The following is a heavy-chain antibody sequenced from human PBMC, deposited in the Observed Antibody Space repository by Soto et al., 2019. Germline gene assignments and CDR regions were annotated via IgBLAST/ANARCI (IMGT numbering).Heavy chain of an antibody. CDR1: GFTFSSYW. V-gene: IGHV3-7*01. J-gene: IGHJ4*02. D-gene: IGHD3-9*01. CDR3: ARNKVLRYFNWLLSEKKYYFDY. Sequence: GGSLRLSCAASGFTFSSYWMSWVRQAPGKGLEWVANIKQDGSEKYYVDSVKGRFTISRDNAKNSLYLQMNSLRAEDTAVYYCARNKVLRYFNWLLSEKKYYFDYWGQGT. CDR2: IKQDGSEK.